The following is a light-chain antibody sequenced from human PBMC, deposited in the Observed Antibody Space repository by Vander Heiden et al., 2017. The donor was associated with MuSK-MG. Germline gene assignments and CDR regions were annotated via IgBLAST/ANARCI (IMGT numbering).Light chain of an antibody. Sequence: DIQMTPSPSSLSASVGDRVTITCRASQSITSSFNWYQQKPGKAPNLLISAASSLQSGVPSRFSGSRSGTDFTLTISSLQPEDFATYYCQQSYSISYTFGQGTKLEIK. CDR1: QSITSS. CDR2: AAS. J-gene: IGKJ2*01. CDR3: QQSYSISYT. V-gene: IGKV1-39*01.